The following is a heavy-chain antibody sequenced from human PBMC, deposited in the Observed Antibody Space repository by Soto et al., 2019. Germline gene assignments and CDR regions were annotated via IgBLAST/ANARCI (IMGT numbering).Heavy chain of an antibody. D-gene: IGHD3-3*01. Sequence: GSLRLSCPASGFTFSCDEMSWVRQAPGQGLEWVSYISDSGGTVYYADSVKGRFTVSRDNAQNSVYLQMNSLRTEDTAVYYCARDLLHYDFWSGYSAYFYYGMDVWGPGTTVTVTS. CDR1: GFTFSCDE. CDR3: ARDLLHYDFWSGYSAYFYYGMDV. J-gene: IGHJ6*02. V-gene: IGHV3-48*03. CDR2: ISDSGGTV.